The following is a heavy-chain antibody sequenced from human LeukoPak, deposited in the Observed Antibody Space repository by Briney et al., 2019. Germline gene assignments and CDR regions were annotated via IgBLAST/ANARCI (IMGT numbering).Heavy chain of an antibody. Sequence: GASVKVSCKASGYTFTSYYMHWVPQAPGQGLEWMGIINPSGGGTSYAQKFQGRVTMSRDTSTSPVYMELSSLRSEDTGVYYCARPGRYYYDSSPAGYFQHWGQGTLVTVSS. V-gene: IGHV1-46*01. CDR1: GYTFTSYY. J-gene: IGHJ1*01. CDR2: INPSGGGT. CDR3: ARPGRYYYDSSPAGYFQH. D-gene: IGHD3-22*01.